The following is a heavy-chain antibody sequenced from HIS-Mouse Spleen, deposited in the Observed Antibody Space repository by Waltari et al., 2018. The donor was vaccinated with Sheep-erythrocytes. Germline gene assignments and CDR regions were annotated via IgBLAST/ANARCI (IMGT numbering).Heavy chain of an antibody. Sequence: EVQLVESGGGLVKPGGSLRLSCAASGFTFSSHSMNWCRQATGKGLEWVSSISSSSSYIYYADSVKGRFTISRDNAKNSLYLQMNSLRAEDTAVYYCARVASGATFDYWGQGTLVTVSS. D-gene: IGHD1-26*01. V-gene: IGHV3-21*01. J-gene: IGHJ4*02. CDR2: ISSSSSYI. CDR3: ARVASGATFDY. CDR1: GFTFSSHS.